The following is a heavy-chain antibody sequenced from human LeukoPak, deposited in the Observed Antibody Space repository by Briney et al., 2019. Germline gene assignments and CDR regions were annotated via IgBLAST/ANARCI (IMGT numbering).Heavy chain of an antibody. CDR1: GGSISTYY. Sequence: SETLSLTCTVSGGSISTYYWSWIRQPPGKGLEWIGYVYYSGATNYNPSLKSRVTISLNTSKNQFSLRLNSVTAADTAVYYCARRVAVTGIYCFDHWGQGTPVTVSS. CDR2: VYYSGAT. V-gene: IGHV4-59*08. D-gene: IGHD6-19*01. J-gene: IGHJ4*02. CDR3: ARRVAVTGIYCFDH.